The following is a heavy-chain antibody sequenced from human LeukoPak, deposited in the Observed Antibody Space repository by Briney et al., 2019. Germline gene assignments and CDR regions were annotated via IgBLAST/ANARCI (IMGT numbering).Heavy chain of an antibody. Sequence: GGSLRLSCAASGFTFSTYSINWVRQAPGKGLEWVSYISSSSSTIYYADSVKGRFTISRDNAKNSLYLQMNTLRDEDTAVYYCATPLDYYDSSGYHQGGDWGQGTLVTVSS. D-gene: IGHD3-22*01. CDR2: ISSSSSTI. V-gene: IGHV3-48*02. CDR3: ATPLDYYDSSGYHQGGD. J-gene: IGHJ4*02. CDR1: GFTFSTYS.